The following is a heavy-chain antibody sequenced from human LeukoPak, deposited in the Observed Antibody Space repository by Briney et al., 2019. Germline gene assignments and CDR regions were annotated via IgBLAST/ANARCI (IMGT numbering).Heavy chain of an antibody. D-gene: IGHD5-12*01. CDR3: AKIGGYDGEIDY. Sequence: GGSLRLSCAASGFTFSSYGMHWVRQAPGKGLEWVAVISYDGSNKYYADSVKGRFTISRDNSKNTLYLQMNSLRAEDTAVYYCAKIGGYDGEIDYWGQGTLVTVSS. J-gene: IGHJ4*02. V-gene: IGHV3-30*18. CDR1: GFTFSSYG. CDR2: ISYDGSNK.